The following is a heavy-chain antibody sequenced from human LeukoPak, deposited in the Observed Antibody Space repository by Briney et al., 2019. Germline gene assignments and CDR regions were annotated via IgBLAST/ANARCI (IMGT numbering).Heavy chain of an antibody. J-gene: IGHJ2*01. CDR3: ARGPSFGSTSRFDL. V-gene: IGHV4-31*03. CDR2: ISYTGNT. D-gene: IGHD6-13*01. Sequence: PSQTLSLTCTVSGGSISSGYYWTWIRQPPGKGLEWMGFISYTGNTYYKSSLKSRITMSVDTSKSHFSLNLSSVTAADTCVYYCARGPSFGSTSRFDLWGRGTLVTVSS. CDR1: GGSISSGYY.